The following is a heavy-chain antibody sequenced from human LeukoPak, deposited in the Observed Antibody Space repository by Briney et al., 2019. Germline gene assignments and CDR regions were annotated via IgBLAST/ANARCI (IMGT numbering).Heavy chain of an antibody. CDR3: ARHNYYDSSGLDY. Sequence: ASVKVSCKASGYTFTSYGISWVRQAPGQGLEWMGWINPNSGGTNYAQKFQGRVTMTRDTSISTAYMELSRLRSDDTAVYYCARHNYYDSSGLDYWGQGTLVTVSS. J-gene: IGHJ4*02. CDR1: GYTFTSYG. D-gene: IGHD3-22*01. V-gene: IGHV1-2*02. CDR2: INPNSGGT.